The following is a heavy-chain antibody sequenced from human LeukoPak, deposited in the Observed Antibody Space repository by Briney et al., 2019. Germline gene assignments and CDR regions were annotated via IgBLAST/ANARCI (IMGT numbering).Heavy chain of an antibody. CDR2: IFYSGTT. Sequence: PSETLSLTCTVSGGSISSGGYYWSWIRQHPGKGLEWIGYIFYSGTTYYNPSLKSRVTISADTSKNQFSLRLTSVTAADTAVYYCARVVGAHDAFDIWGQGTMVTVSS. V-gene: IGHV4-31*03. CDR3: ARVVGAHDAFDI. J-gene: IGHJ3*02. D-gene: IGHD1-26*01. CDR1: GGSISSGGYY.